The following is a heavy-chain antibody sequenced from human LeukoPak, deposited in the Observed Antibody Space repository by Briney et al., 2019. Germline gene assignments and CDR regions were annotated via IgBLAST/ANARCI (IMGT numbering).Heavy chain of an antibody. J-gene: IGHJ6*04. CDR3: AELGITMIGGV. D-gene: IGHD3-10*02. V-gene: IGHV3-21*01. Sequence: GGSLRLSCAASGFIFSSYSMNWVRQAPGKGLEWVSSISSSSYIYYTDSVKGRFTISRDNAKKSLYLQMNSLRAEDTAVYYCAELGITMIGGVWGKGTTVTISS. CDR2: ISSSSYI. CDR1: GFIFSSYS.